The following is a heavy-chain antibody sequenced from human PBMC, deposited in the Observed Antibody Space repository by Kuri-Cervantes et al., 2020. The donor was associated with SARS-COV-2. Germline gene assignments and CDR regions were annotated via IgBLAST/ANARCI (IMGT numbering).Heavy chain of an antibody. Sequence: SMKVSCKASGGTFSSYAISWVRQAPGQGHEWMGRIIPILGTANYAQKLQGRVTMTTDTSTSTAYMELRSLRSDDTAVYYCARVGEDIVVVPAAIPYYYYYMDVRGKGTTVTVSS. CDR2: IIPILGTA. J-gene: IGHJ6*03. V-gene: IGHV1-69*04. D-gene: IGHD2-2*01. CDR1: GGTFSSYA. CDR3: ARVGEDIVVVPAAIPYYYYYMDV.